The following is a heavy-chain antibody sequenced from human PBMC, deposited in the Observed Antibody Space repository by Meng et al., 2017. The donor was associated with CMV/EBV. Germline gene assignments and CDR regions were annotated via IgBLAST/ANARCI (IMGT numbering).Heavy chain of an antibody. J-gene: IGHJ5*02. D-gene: IGHD2-15*01. CDR3: ARGGQSVVGVYDP. CDR1: GFTFSDYY. CDR2: ISSSGSTI. V-gene: IGHV3-11*04. Sequence: SCKASGFTFSDYYMGWIRQAPGKGLDGVSYISSSGSTIYYADSVKGRFTISRDNAKNSLYLQMNGLRAEDTAVYYCARGGQSVVGVYDPWGQGTLVTVSS.